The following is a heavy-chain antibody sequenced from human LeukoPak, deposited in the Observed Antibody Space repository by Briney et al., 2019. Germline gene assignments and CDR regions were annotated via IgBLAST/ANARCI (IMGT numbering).Heavy chain of an antibody. CDR3: AKFNANDYGDYFDY. CDR1: GFTFSSYA. J-gene: IGHJ4*02. V-gene: IGHV3-23*01. Sequence: GGSLRLSCAASGFTFSSYAMSWVRQAPGKGLEWVSAISGSGGSTYYADSVKGRFTISGDNSKNTLCLQMNSLRAEDTAVYYCAKFNANDYGDYFDYWGQGTLVTVSS. D-gene: IGHD4-17*01. CDR2: ISGSGGST.